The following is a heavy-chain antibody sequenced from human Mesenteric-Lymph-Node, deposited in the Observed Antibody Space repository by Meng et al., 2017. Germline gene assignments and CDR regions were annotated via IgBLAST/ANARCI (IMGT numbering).Heavy chain of an antibody. V-gene: IGHV4-34*01. D-gene: IGHD2-2*01. J-gene: IGHJ5*02. CDR1: GGSLSGYY. CDR2: IHFLGST. Sequence: QVQLQQWGAGLLKSSETPSLTCTVSGGSLSGYYWSWIRQAPEKGLEFIGDIHFLGSTTYMPSLRSRLTLSRDTSKNQISLTLKSVTAADTATYYCVRRRNDASSLFDVWGPGALVTVSS. CDR3: VRRRNDASSLFDV.